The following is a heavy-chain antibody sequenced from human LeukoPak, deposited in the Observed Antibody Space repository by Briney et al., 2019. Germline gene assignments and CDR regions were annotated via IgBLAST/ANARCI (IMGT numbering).Heavy chain of an antibody. CDR1: GFTFSNYW. CDR3: ARDYGGNSAFDY. Sequence: GVLRLSCAAAGFTFSNYWMNWVRQAPGKGLEWVAYIKQDGSEKYYVDSVKGRFTISRDNTQNSLYLQMDSLSVEDTAVYYCARDYGGNSAFDYWGQGTLVTVSS. D-gene: IGHD2-21*02. CDR2: IKQDGSEK. J-gene: IGHJ4*02. V-gene: IGHV3-7*01.